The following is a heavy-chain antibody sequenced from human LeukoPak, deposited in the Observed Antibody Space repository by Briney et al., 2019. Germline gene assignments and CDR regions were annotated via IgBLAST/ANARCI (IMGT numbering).Heavy chain of an antibody. Sequence: SQTLSLTCTVSGGSISSGGYYWSWLPQHPGKGLEWIGYIYYSGSTYYNPSLKTRVTISVDTSKNQFSLKLSSVTAADTAVYYCARALGQWLVLDYWGQGTLVTVSS. V-gene: IGHV4-31*03. D-gene: IGHD6-19*01. CDR3: ARALGQWLVLDY. J-gene: IGHJ4*02. CDR2: IYYSGST. CDR1: GGSISSGGYY.